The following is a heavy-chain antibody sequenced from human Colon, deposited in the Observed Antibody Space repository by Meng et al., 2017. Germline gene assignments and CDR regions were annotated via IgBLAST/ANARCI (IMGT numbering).Heavy chain of an antibody. CDR2: IHPSGST. J-gene: IGHJ4*02. CDR1: GGSFSDYY. V-gene: IGHV4-34*01. Sequence: QLRQGAAGLLKASAALALTCAVCGGSFSDYYLTWIRQPPGKGLEWVGEIHPSGSTYYSPSLQSRVTITLDTSKNQFSLTLSSMTAADTAVYYCARGVDWAKSGNFWGQGTLVTVSS. D-gene: IGHD3-9*01. CDR3: ARGVDWAKSGNF.